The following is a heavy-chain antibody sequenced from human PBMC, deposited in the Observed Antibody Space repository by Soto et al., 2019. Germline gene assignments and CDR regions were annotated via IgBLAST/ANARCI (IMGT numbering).Heavy chain of an antibody. CDR3: AREPTMIVVEIGAFDI. J-gene: IGHJ3*02. CDR1: GGSISSGGYY. Sequence: QVQLQESGPGLVKPSQTLSLTCTVSGGSISSGGYYWSWIRQHPGKGLEWIGYIYYSGSTYYNPSLKSRVTISVDTSKNQFSLKLSSVTAADTAVYYCAREPTMIVVEIGAFDIWGQGTMVTVSS. D-gene: IGHD3-22*01. CDR2: IYYSGST. V-gene: IGHV4-31*03.